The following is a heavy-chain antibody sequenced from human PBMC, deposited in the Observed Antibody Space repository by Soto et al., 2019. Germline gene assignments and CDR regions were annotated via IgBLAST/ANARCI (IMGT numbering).Heavy chain of an antibody. J-gene: IGHJ6*02. CDR2: IIPIFGTA. V-gene: IGHV1-69*01. CDR3: ARYSNYVGYDYYYGMDV. CDR1: GGTFSSYA. D-gene: IGHD4-4*01. Sequence: QVQLVQSGAEVKKPGSSVKVSCKASGGTFSSYAISWVRQAPGQGLEWMGGIIPIFGTANYAQKFQGRVTITADESTSTAYMELSSLRSEDTAVYYCARYSNYVGYDYYYGMDVWGQGTTVTVSS.